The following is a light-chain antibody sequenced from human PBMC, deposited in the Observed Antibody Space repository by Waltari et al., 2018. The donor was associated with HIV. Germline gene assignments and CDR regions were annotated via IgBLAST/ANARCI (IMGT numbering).Light chain of an antibody. V-gene: IGLV1-44*01. J-gene: IGLJ3*02. CDR1: SSNIESNT. CDR3: AAWDDSLNGWV. CDR2: SNN. Sequence: QSVLTQPSSASGTPGQRVAISCSGSSSNIESNTVNWYQQLPGTAPKLLVYSNNQRPSGGPDRISGSKSGTSASLAISGLQSEDEADYYCAAWDDSLNGWVFGGGTKLTVL.